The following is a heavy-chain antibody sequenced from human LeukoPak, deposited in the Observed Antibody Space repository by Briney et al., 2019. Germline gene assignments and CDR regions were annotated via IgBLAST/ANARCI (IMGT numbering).Heavy chain of an antibody. J-gene: IGHJ4*02. D-gene: IGHD3-22*01. Sequence: GGSLRLSCAASGFTFSSYWMHWVRQAPGKGLEWVSGISGSGDNTYYADSVKGRFTISRDNSKNTLYVQVNSLGTEDTAAYYCAKGSYYDSSGSFYFDYWGQGTLVTVSS. CDR1: GFTFSSYW. CDR3: AKGSYYDSSGSFYFDY. CDR2: ISGSGDNT. V-gene: IGHV3-23*01.